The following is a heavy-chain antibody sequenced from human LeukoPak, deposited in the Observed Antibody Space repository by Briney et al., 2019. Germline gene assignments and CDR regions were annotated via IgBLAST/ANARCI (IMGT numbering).Heavy chain of an antibody. CDR1: GFTFTSYA. D-gene: IGHD5-12*01. J-gene: IGHJ4*02. Sequence: GGSLRLSCAASGFTFTSYAMSWVRQAPGKGLEWGSTINKSGGTTYYADSVKGRFTISRDNSKNTLYLQMDSPRVEDTAVYYCAKAFSSAYDYGPTDYWGQGTLVTVSS. CDR2: INKSGGTT. V-gene: IGHV3-23*01. CDR3: AKAFSSAYDYGPTDY.